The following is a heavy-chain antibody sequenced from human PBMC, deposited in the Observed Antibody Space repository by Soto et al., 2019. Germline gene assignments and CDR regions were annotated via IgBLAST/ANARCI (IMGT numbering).Heavy chain of an antibody. CDR2: IDPRDYYT. CDR1: GYTFNIFW. D-gene: IGHD2-2*01. CDR3: ARLYCSSSTCDSWFDP. Sequence: PGESLKISCTCFGYTFNIFWISWVRQMPGRGPGGVGGIDPRDYYTSYSPSFQGHVTISADKSISAVYLQWGSLKASDTAMYYCARLYCSSSTCDSWFDPWGQGTLVTVSS. J-gene: IGHJ5*02. V-gene: IGHV5-10-1*01.